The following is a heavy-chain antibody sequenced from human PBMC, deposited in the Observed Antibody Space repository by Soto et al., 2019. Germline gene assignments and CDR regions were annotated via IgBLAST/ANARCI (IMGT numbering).Heavy chain of an antibody. D-gene: IGHD3-16*01. Sequence: EVQLVESGGGLVLPGGSLRLSCAASGFTFSTYWMTWVRQPPGKGLEWVANMDQDGSETYYVDSVRGRFTVSRDNAKHSLYLQMNRLRVEDTAVYYCVYGGNFFIYWGQGTLVTVSP. J-gene: IGHJ4*02. V-gene: IGHV3-7*01. CDR3: VYGGNFFIY. CDR2: MDQDGSET. CDR1: GFTFSTYW.